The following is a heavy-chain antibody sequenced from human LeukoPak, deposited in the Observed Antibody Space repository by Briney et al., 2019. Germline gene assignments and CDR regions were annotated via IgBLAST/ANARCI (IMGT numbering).Heavy chain of an antibody. D-gene: IGHD2-8*01. CDR2: INWDSGYV. J-gene: IGHJ4*02. V-gene: IGHV3-9*01. CDR3: AKEGSVCRNGICRYFDY. CDR1: GFTFEGCA. Sequence: GRSLRLSCAASGFTFEGCAMHWVRQAPGKGLEWVSSINWDSGYVEYADSVRGRFTISRDNAKNSLYLQMNSLKPGDTALYFCAKEGSVCRNGICRYFDYWGQGTPVTVSS.